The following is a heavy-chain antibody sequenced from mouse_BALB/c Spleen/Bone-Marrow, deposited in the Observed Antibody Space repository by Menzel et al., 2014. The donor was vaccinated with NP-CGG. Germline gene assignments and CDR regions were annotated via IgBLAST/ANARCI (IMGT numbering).Heavy chain of an antibody. D-gene: IGHD1-1*01. J-gene: IGHJ2*01. CDR1: GFDFSRYW. Sequence: DVKLVESGGGLVQPGGSLKLSCAASGFDFSRYWMSWVRQAPGKGLEWIGEINPESRTINYSPSLKDKFIISRDNAKNTLYLRLNKVRSEDTALYYCARLGYYGYLNYWGQGTTLTVSS. V-gene: IGHV4-1*02. CDR2: INPESRTI. CDR3: ARLGYYGYLNY.